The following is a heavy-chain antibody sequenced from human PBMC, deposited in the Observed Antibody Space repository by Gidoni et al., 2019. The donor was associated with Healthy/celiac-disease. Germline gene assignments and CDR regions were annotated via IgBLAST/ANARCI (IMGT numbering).Heavy chain of an antibody. Sequence: EVQLLESGGGLVQPGGSLRLSCAASGFTFRSYAMSWVRQPPGKGLEWVSAISGSGGSTYYADSVQGRFTISRDNSKNTLYLQMNSLRAEDTAVYYCAKALGSYYYDSSGYYAGREDYYFDYWGQGTLVTVSS. D-gene: IGHD3-22*01. V-gene: IGHV3-23*01. CDR1: GFTFRSYA. J-gene: IGHJ4*02. CDR2: ISGSGGST. CDR3: AKALGSYYYDSSGYYAGREDYYFDY.